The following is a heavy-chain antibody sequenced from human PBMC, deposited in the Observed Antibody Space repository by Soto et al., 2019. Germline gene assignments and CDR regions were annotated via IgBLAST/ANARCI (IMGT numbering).Heavy chain of an antibody. J-gene: IGHJ6*02. Sequence: GGPLRLSCGASGGTFIGYSVNWVRQTPGKGLEWVSSISSSSSYIYYADSVKGRFTISRDNAKNSLYLQMNSLRAEDTAVYYCARGLSSFSSLYYYGMDVWGQGTSVTVSS. CDR3: ARGLSSFSSLYYYGMDV. V-gene: IGHV3-21*01. CDR2: ISSSSSYI. D-gene: IGHD6-6*01. CDR1: GGTFIGYS.